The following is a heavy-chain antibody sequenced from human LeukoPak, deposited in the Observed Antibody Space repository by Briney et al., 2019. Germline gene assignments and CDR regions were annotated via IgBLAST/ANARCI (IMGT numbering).Heavy chain of an antibody. CDR3: ARGRIHFDY. J-gene: IGHJ4*02. Sequence: SETLSLTCAVYGGSFSDYYRSWIRQPPGKGLEWIGEINHSGSTNYNPSLKSRVTISVDTSKNQFSLKLSSVTAADTAVYCCARGRIHFDYWGQGTLVTVSS. D-gene: IGHD2/OR15-2a*01. CDR2: INHSGST. CDR1: GGSFSDYY. V-gene: IGHV4-34*01.